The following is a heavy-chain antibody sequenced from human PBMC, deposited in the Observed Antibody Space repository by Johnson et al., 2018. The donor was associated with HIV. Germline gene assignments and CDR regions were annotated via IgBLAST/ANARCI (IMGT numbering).Heavy chain of an antibody. Sequence: VQLVESGGGVVQPGRSLRLSCAASGFSFIDYAMIWVRQAPGKGLEWVGRIKSKTDGGTTDYAAPVKGRFTISRDDSKNTLYLQMNSLKTEDTAVYYCTTDADSSSWNDAFDIWGQGTMVTVSS. D-gene: IGHD6-13*01. J-gene: IGHJ3*02. CDR2: IKSKTDGGTT. V-gene: IGHV3-15*01. CDR1: GFSFIDYA. CDR3: TTDADSSSWNDAFDI.